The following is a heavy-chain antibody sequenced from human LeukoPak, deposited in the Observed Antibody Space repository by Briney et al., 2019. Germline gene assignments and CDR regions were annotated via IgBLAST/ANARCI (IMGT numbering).Heavy chain of an antibody. CDR2: ISDSGGGT. J-gene: IGHJ4*02. Sequence: GGSLRLSCAASGFTFNTYSMNWARQAPGKGLEWVSTISDSGGGTYYADSVKGRFTISRDNSKNTLYLQMNSLRADDTAVYYYDGADFWGQGTLVTVSS. CDR3: DGADF. CDR1: GFTFNTYS. V-gene: IGHV3-23*01.